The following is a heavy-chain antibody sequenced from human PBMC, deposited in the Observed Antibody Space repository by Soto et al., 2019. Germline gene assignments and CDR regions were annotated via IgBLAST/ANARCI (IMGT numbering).Heavy chain of an antibody. CDR1: GFTFSDHY. Sequence: EVQLEESGGGLVQPGGSLRLSCAAGGFTFSDHYMDWVRQAPGKGLEWVGRSKNKADSYTTEYAASVKGRFTISRDGSKNSLFLQMNSLKTEDTAVYYCTVWGSGNDFGAAWGQGILVTVSP. D-gene: IGHD3-10*01. CDR3: TVWGSGNDFGAA. V-gene: IGHV3-72*01. J-gene: IGHJ4*02. CDR2: SKNKADSYTT.